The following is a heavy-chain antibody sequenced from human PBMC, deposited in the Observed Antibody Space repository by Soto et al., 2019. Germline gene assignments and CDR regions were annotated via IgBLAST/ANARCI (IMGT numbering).Heavy chain of an antibody. J-gene: IGHJ5*02. CDR1: GGSVNGYY. CDR3: ATRITVFGLLIPPFDP. Sequence: PSETLSLTCAVYGGSVNGYYWNWIRQPPGKGLDWIGEINHTGGTHYNPSLKSRVPVSVDTYKNQYSLTLSSVTAADTAIYYCATRITVFGLLIPPFDPWGQGTQVTVSS. D-gene: IGHD3-3*01. V-gene: IGHV4-34*01. CDR2: INHTGGT.